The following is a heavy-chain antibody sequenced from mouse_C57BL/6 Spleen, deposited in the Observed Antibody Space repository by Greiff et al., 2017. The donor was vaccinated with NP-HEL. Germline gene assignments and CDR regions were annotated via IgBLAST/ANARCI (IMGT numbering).Heavy chain of an antibody. Sequence: VQRVESGPELVKPGASVKISCKASGYAFSSSWMNWVKQRPGKGLEWIGRIYPGDGDTNYNGKFKGKATLTADKSSSTAYMQLSSLTSEDSAVYFCARDYYYGSSSAWFAYWGQGTLVTVSA. J-gene: IGHJ3*01. V-gene: IGHV1-82*01. D-gene: IGHD1-1*01. CDR3: ARDYYYGSSSAWFAY. CDR2: IYPGDGDT. CDR1: GYAFSSSW.